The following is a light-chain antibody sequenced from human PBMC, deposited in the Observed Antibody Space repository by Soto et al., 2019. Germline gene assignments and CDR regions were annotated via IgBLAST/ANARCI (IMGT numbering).Light chain of an antibody. V-gene: IGKV1-9*01. CDR3: QQYDDWPLT. CDR2: GAS. CDR1: QDISRY. Sequence: QLTQSPSSLSASVGDRVTITCRASQDISRYLAWYQQRAGKAPKLLIYGASTLQSGVPSRFSGSGSGTEFTLTISSLQPEDFALYYCQQYDDWPLTFGGGTKVEIK. J-gene: IGKJ4*01.